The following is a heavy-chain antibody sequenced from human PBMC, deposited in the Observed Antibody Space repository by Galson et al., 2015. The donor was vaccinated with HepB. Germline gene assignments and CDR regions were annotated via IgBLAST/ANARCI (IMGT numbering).Heavy chain of an antibody. J-gene: IGHJ4*02. CDR1: GFGFRSYG. D-gene: IGHD3-10*01. V-gene: IGHV3-30*18. CDR3: SKKLPGSYYAGADY. Sequence: ALRLSCAASGFGFRSYGMHWVRQAPGKGLEWVAITSADGSLNYYADSVKRRFTISRDNSKNTLYLQMNSLRAEDTAVYYGSKKLPGSYYAGADYWGQGTLVTVSS. CDR2: TSADGSLN.